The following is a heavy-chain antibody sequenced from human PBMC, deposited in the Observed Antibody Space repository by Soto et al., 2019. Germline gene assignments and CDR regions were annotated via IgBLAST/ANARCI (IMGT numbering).Heavy chain of an antibody. CDR1: GFTFINYG. CDR2: VDSDGTTT. CDR3: ASNYAYAEGYYYYGIDV. V-gene: IGHV3-74*01. Sequence: GRSLRLSYAASGFTFINYGMHWVRKAPGKGLVWVSRVDSDGTTTYYADSVKGRFTISRDNAKHTLHLQMNSLGAEDTAVYYCASNYAYAEGYYYYGIDVWGQGTTVTVYS. J-gene: IGHJ6*01. D-gene: IGHD3-16*01.